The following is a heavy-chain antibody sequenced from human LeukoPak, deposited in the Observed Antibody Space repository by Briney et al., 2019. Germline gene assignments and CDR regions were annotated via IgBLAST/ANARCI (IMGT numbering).Heavy chain of an antibody. CDR2: IRSDGTI. CDR1: GFTSFNFP. Sequence: GGSLRLSCEASGFTSFNFPMNWVRKAPGKGLEWVSHIRSDGTITYADSVKGRFTISRDDAKASVYLQLNSLRDEDTAIYYCARDNIWAFDIWGQGTMVTVSS. D-gene: IGHD3-9*01. CDR3: ARDNIWAFDI. J-gene: IGHJ3*02. V-gene: IGHV3-48*02.